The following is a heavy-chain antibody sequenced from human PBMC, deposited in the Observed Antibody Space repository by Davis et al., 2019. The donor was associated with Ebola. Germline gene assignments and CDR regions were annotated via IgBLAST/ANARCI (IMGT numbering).Heavy chain of an antibody. CDR3: ARDRPLDFFFGDYYGMDV. CDR1: GFTVSNTH. D-gene: IGHD3-16*01. CDR2: ISSDSDYI. Sequence: GESLKISCDASGFTVSNTHMSWVRQAPGKGLEWVSSISSDSDYIYYADSAKGRFTISRDNAKNSLYLQMNSLRAEDTAVYYCARDRPLDFFFGDYYGMDVWGQGTTVTVSS. V-gene: IGHV3-21*01. J-gene: IGHJ6*02.